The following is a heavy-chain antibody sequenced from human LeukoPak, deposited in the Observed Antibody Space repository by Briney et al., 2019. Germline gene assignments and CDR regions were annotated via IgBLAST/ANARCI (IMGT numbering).Heavy chain of an antibody. CDR2: INPSGGST. D-gene: IGHD2-2*01. J-gene: IGHJ5*02. CDR3: ARERSLGYCSSTSCYGGNWFDP. V-gene: IGHV1-46*01. Sequence: ASVKVSCKASGYTFTSYYMRWVRQAPGQGLEWMGIINPSGGSTSYAQKFQGRVTMTRDTSTSTVYMELSSLRSEDTAVYYCARERSLGYCSSTSCYGGNWFDPWGQGTLVTVSS. CDR1: GYTFTSYY.